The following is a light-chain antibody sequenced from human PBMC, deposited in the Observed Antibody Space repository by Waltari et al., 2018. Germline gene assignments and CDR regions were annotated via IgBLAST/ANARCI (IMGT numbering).Light chain of an antibody. CDR2: TNN. V-gene: IGLV1-44*01. CDR3: ATWDDRLDGVV. J-gene: IGLJ3*02. CDR1: RSTIGTNT. Sequence: QSVLTQPPSASGAPGQRVTISCSGSRSTIGTNTVTWYQQFPGTAPKLLISTNNLRPSGFPDRVSGSKSGTSASLAISGLQSEDEADYYCATWDDRLDGVVFGGGTKLTV.